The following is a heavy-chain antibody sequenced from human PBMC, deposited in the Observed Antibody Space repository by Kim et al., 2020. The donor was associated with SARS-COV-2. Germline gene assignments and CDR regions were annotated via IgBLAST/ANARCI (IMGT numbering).Heavy chain of an antibody. Sequence: SQTLSLTCVISGDSVSSISAAWNWIRQSPSRGLEWLGRTYYRSKWYNEYEVSVKSRITINPDTSKNQFSLQLNSVTSEDTALYYCARGRYSGSYPGAFDYWGQGTLVTVSS. CDR3: ARGRYSGSYPGAFDY. V-gene: IGHV6-1*01. CDR2: TYYRSKWYN. CDR1: GDSVSSISAA. D-gene: IGHD1-26*01. J-gene: IGHJ4*02.